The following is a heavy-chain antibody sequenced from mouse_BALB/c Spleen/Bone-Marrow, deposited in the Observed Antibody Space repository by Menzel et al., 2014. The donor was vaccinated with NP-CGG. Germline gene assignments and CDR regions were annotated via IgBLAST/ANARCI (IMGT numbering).Heavy chain of an antibody. Sequence: EVQVVESGPDLVRPSQSLSLTCTVTDYSITSGYSWHWIRQFPGNKLEWMGYIHYSGITNYSPSLKSRISFTRDTSKNQFFLHLNSVTTEDTATYYCARWGKGAWFAYWGQGTLVAVSA. CDR3: ARWGKGAWFAY. D-gene: IGHD1-3*01. J-gene: IGHJ3*01. V-gene: IGHV3-1*02. CDR2: IHYSGIT. CDR1: DYSITSGYS.